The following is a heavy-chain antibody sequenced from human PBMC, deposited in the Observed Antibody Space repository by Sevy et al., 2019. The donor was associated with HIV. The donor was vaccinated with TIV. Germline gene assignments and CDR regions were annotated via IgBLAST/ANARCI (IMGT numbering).Heavy chain of an antibody. D-gene: IGHD3-22*01. V-gene: IGHV3-11*04. CDR1: GFTFSDYY. J-gene: IGHJ4*02. Sequence: GGSLRLSCAASGFTFSDYYMSWIRQAPGKGLEWVSYISSSGSTIYYADSVKGRFTISRDNAKNSRYLQMNSLRAEDTAVYYCARDLTYYDSSGYAYWGQGTLVTVSS. CDR3: ARDLTYYDSSGYAY. CDR2: ISSSGSTI.